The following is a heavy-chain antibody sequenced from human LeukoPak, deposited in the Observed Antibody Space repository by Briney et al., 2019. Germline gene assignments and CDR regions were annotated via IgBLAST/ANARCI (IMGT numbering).Heavy chain of an antibody. CDR3: ASPGSYYPPAFFHH. V-gene: IGHV4-59*08. CDR1: GGSISSYY. Sequence: KTSGTLSLTCTVSGGSISSYYWSWIRQTPGKGLEWIGYISNTGSTNYNPSLRDRVTLSLDTSQNQLSLRMTSVTATDTAVYFCASPGSYYPPAFFHHWGQGILVTVSS. D-gene: IGHD3-10*01. CDR2: ISNTGST. J-gene: IGHJ1*01.